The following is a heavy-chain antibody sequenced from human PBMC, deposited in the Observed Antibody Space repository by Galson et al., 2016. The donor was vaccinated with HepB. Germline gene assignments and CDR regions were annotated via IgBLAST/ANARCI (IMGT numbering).Heavy chain of an antibody. CDR3: ARDSNWGLDP. CDR2: INHDSSAM. Sequence: SLRLSCAASGFTFSAYPMNWVRQAPGKGLEWVSHINHDSSAMNYALSMKDRFTISRDNAKNSLFLQMDSLSDEDTAVYYRARDSNWGLDPWGQGTLVTVSS. V-gene: IGHV3-48*02. CDR1: GFTFSAYP. J-gene: IGHJ5*02. D-gene: IGHD7-27*01.